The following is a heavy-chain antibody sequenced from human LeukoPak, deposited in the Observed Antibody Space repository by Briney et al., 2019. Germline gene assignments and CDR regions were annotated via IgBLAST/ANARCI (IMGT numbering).Heavy chain of an antibody. CDR2: INHSGST. J-gene: IGHJ5*02. Sequence: GSLRLSCAASGFTFSSYGMHWVRQAPGKGLEWIGEINHSGSTNYNPSLKSRVTISVDTSKNQFSLKLSSVTAADTAVYYCARNPRRKQWLVPNWFDPWGQGTLVAVSS. CDR1: GFTFSSYG. V-gene: IGHV4-34*01. D-gene: IGHD6-19*01. CDR3: ARNPRRKQWLVPNWFDP.